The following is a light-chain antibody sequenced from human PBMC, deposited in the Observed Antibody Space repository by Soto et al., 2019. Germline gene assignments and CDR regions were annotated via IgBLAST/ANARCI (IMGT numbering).Light chain of an antibody. CDR2: SAS. J-gene: IGKJ2*01. V-gene: IGKV3-20*01. Sequence: EIVLTQSPGTLSLSPGERAILSCGASQSVTSSYLAWYQQKPGQAPRLLIYSASSRATGIPDRFSGSGSETDFTLTINRLEPEDFAVYYCQQYHRLPYTFGQGTKLEIK. CDR1: QSVTSSY. CDR3: QQYHRLPYT.